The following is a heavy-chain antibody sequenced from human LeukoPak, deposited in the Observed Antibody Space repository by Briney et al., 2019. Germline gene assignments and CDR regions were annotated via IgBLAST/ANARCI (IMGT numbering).Heavy chain of an antibody. CDR1: GGTFSSYA. Sequence: SVKVSCKASGGTFSSYAISWVRQAPGQGLEWMGGIIPIFGTANYAQKFQGRVTITADESTSTAYMELSSLRSEGTAVYYCARAKSGGYSYRAYYFDYWGQGTLVTVSS. V-gene: IGHV1-69*01. CDR2: IIPIFGTA. D-gene: IGHD5-18*01. CDR3: ARAKSGGYSYRAYYFDY. J-gene: IGHJ4*02.